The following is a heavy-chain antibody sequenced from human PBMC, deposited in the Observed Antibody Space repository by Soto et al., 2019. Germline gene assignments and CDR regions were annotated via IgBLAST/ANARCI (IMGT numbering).Heavy chain of an antibody. D-gene: IGHD3-22*01. CDR1: EFTLSSYW. Sequence: EVQLVESGGGLVQPGGSLRLSCAASEFTLSSYWMTWVRQAPGRGLEWVASINQDGSEKYYVDSVKGRFTISRDNAKNSLYLQMNYLRAEDTAVFYCARIMIVVVITEHDAFDIWGQGTMVTVSS. CDR2: INQDGSEK. V-gene: IGHV3-7*05. J-gene: IGHJ3*02. CDR3: ARIMIVVVITEHDAFDI.